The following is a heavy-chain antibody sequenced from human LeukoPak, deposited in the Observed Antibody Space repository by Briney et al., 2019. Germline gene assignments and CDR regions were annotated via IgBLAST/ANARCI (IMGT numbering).Heavy chain of an antibody. Sequence: PSETLSLTCAVSGGSISSGGYSWSWIRQPPGEGLEWIGYIYHSGSTYYNPSLKSRVTISVDRSKNQFSLKLSSVTAADTAVYYCARGRDGYIYNWFDPWGQGTLVTVSS. CDR2: IYHSGST. CDR1: GGSISSGGYS. D-gene: IGHD5-24*01. CDR3: ARGRDGYIYNWFDP. V-gene: IGHV4-30-2*01. J-gene: IGHJ5*02.